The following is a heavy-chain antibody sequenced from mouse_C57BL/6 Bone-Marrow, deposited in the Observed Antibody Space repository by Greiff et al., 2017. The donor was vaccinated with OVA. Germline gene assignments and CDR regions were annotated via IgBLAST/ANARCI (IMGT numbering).Heavy chain of an antibody. CDR1: GFTFSDYG. J-gene: IGHJ4*01. CDR3: ARDYGSYYYAMDY. Sequence: DVMLVESGGGLVQPGGSLKLSCAASGFTFSDYGMAWVRQAPRKGPEWVAFISNLAYSIYYADTVTGRFTISRENAKNTLYLEMSSLRSEDTAMYYCARDYGSYYYAMDYWGQGTSVTVSS. D-gene: IGHD1-1*01. CDR2: ISNLAYSI. V-gene: IGHV5-15*01.